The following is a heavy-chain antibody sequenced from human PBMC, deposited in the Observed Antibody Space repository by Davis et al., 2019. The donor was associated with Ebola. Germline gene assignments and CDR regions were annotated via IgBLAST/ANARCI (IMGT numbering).Heavy chain of an antibody. D-gene: IGHD4-17*01. Sequence: MPSETLSLTCTVSGGSVSSGTYYWSWIRQPPGKGLDWIGYIHYSGNTIYNPSLKSRVTMSLDTSKNQFSLKLSSVTAADTAVYYCARVLGNGDLLVDYWGQGTLVTVSS. J-gene: IGHJ4*02. CDR1: GGSVSSGTYY. CDR2: IHYSGNT. V-gene: IGHV4-61*01. CDR3: ARVLGNGDLLVDY.